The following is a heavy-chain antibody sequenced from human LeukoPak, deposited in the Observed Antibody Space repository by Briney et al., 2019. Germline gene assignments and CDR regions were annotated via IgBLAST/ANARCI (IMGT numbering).Heavy chain of an antibody. D-gene: IGHD3-16*02. Sequence: SETLSLTCTVSGGSISSYYWSWIRQPPGKGLEWIGYIYYSGSTNYNPSLKSRVTISVDTSKNQSSLKLSSVTAADTAVYYCASYVWGSYRYLGYWGQGTLVTVSS. CDR2: IYYSGST. CDR3: ASYVWGSYRYLGY. J-gene: IGHJ4*02. V-gene: IGHV4-59*01. CDR1: GGSISSYY.